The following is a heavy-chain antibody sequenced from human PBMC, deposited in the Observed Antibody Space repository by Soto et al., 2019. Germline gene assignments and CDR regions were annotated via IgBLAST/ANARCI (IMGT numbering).Heavy chain of an antibody. CDR1: GGSIETFY. D-gene: IGHD2-8*02. V-gene: IGHV4-59*12. CDR3: ARDKITGLFDY. CDR2: ISNSGSA. J-gene: IGHJ4*02. Sequence: SETLSLTCTVSGGSIETFYWSWIRQPPGKGLEWIAYISNSGSANYNPSLESRVTISVDTSKNQFSLKLSSVTAADTAVYYCARDKITGLFDYWGQGTLVTVSS.